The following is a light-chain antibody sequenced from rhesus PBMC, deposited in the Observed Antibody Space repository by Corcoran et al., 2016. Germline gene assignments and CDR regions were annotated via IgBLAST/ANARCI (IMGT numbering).Light chain of an antibody. Sequence: DIQMTQSPSSVSASVGDRVTITCRASQDITSYLAWYQQKPGKAPQLLIDYVNTLPSGVPSRFSGSGSGTEFTLTISSLQPEDFATYYCQQYNGLPWTFGQGTKVEIK. J-gene: IGKJ1*01. V-gene: IGKV1-25*01. CDR1: QDITSY. CDR2: YVN. CDR3: QQYNGLPWT.